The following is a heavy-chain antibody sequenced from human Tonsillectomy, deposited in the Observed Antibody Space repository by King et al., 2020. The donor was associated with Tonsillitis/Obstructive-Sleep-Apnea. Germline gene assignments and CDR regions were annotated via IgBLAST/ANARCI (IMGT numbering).Heavy chain of an antibody. D-gene: IGHD2-21*02. Sequence: VQLVESGGGLVQPGGSLRLSCTASGFTFSDYWMNWVRQAPGKGLEWVANIKQDGSEKYYVDSVKGRFTISRDNAKNSLYLQMNSLRVEDTAVYYCVRSRSDCYWGDWGQGTLVTVS. J-gene: IGHJ4*02. CDR2: IKQDGSEK. CDR1: GFTFSDYW. V-gene: IGHV3-7*01. CDR3: VRSRSDCYWGD.